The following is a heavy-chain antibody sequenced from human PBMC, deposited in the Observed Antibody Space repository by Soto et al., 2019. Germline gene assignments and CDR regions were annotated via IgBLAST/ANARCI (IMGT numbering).Heavy chain of an antibody. Sequence: EVQVVESGGGLVQPGGSLRLSCAASGITFSRYWTHWVRQAPGKWLEWVSRMSPDGSSTSYADSVKGRFTLSRDDAKNILAFQVNSLRADDTAVYYCAVHGDYDAFNMWGQGTMVTVSS. V-gene: IGHV3-74*01. CDR1: GITFSRYW. D-gene: IGHD4-17*01. CDR2: MSPDGSST. CDR3: AVHGDYDAFNM. J-gene: IGHJ3*02.